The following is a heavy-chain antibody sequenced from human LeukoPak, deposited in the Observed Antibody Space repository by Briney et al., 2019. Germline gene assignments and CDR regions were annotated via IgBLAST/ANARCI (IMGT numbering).Heavy chain of an antibody. D-gene: IGHD3-22*01. CDR1: GFTFSNAW. V-gene: IGHV3-15*01. CDR2: IKSNTDGGTT. CDR3: ATNWYSNIYYAY. Sequence: GGSLSLSCAASGFTFSNAWMSWVRQAPGKGLEWVGRIKSNTDGGTTDYAAPVKGRFTITRVDSTNTLLLQMNTLQTEDTALYFCATNWYSNIYYAYWGQGTLVTVSS. J-gene: IGHJ4*02.